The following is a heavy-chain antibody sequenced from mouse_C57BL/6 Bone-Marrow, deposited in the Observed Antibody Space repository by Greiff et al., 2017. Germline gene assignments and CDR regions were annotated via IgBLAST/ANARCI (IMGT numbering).Heavy chain of an antibody. CDR2: INPGSGGT. V-gene: IGHV1-54*01. CDR3: ARLTTVVAFDY. CDR1: GYAFTNYL. Sequence: QVQLQQSGAELVRPGTSVKVSCKASGYAFTNYLIEWVKQRPGQGLEWIGVINPGSGGTNYNEKFKGKGKLTADKSSSTAYMQLRSLTSEDSAVYFCARLTTVVAFDYWGQGTTLTVSS. J-gene: IGHJ2*01. D-gene: IGHD1-1*01.